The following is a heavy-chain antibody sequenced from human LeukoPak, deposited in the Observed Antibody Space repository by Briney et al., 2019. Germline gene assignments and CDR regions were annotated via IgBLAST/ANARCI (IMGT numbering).Heavy chain of an antibody. Sequence: SEALSLTCTVSGGSIISTSSYWVWIRQHPGKGLEWIGTIYYSGTTYYNPSLKSRVTISVDPSKNHFSLNLSSLTVADTAVYYCARDTGPSGTAFDSWGPGTLVTVSS. J-gene: IGHJ4*02. V-gene: IGHV4-39*07. CDR1: GGSIISTSSY. CDR3: ARDTGPSGTAFDS. CDR2: IYYSGTT. D-gene: IGHD2-2*01.